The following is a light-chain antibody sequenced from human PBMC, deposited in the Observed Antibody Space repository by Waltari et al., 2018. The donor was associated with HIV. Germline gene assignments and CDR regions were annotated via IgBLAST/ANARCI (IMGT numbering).Light chain of an antibody. CDR3: CSYAGSSYV. V-gene: IGLV2-11*01. CDR2: DVT. J-gene: IGLJ1*01. CDR1: SSDVGAYNY. Sequence: QSALTQPRSVSGSPGQSVTISCTGPSSDVGAYNYVSWYQQHPGKAPKLMIYDVTKRPSVVPDRFSGSKSGNTASLTISGLQAEDEADYYCCSYAGSSYVFGTGTNVTVL.